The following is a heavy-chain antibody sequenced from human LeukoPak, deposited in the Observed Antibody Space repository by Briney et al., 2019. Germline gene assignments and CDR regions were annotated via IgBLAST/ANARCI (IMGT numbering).Heavy chain of an antibody. CDR2: IYHGGST. CDR3: ARGEERGSGTIHFDY. Sequence: SGTLPLTCAASGGSISSNNRRRWVRQPPRKGLEWIGEIYHGGSTNFNPSLKSRVTISLDRSNNQFSLRLTSVTAADTAVYYCARGEERGSGTIHFDYWGQGTLVTVSS. J-gene: IGHJ4*02. V-gene: IGHV4-4*02. CDR1: GGSISSNNR. D-gene: IGHD3-10*01.